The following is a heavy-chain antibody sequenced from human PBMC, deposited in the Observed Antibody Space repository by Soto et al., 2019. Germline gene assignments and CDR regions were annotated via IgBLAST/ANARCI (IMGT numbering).Heavy chain of an antibody. V-gene: IGHV4-31*03. CDR2: IYYSGTT. J-gene: IGHJ6*02. CDR3: ARDYYGMDV. Sequence: PSETLSLTCSVSGGSISGDGSYWAWIRQYPGKGLEWIGYIYYSGTTYYNPSLRSRVTISVDTSKNQFSLNLTSVTAADTAVYYCARDYYGMDVWGQETTVTVSS. CDR1: GGSISGDGSY.